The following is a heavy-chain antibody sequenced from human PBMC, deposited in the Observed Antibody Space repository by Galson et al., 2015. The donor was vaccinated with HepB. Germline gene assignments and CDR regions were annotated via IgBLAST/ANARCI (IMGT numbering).Heavy chain of an antibody. J-gene: IGHJ4*02. CDR3: ARMAPYDYVWGSYRKGDYYFDY. Sequence: SVKVSCRASGYTFTSYGISWVRQAPGQGLEWMGWISAYNGNTNYAQKLQGRVTMTTDTSTSTAYMELRSLRSDDTAVYYCARMAPYDYVWGSYRKGDYYFDYWGQGTLVTVSS. D-gene: IGHD3-16*02. CDR2: ISAYNGNT. V-gene: IGHV1-18*01. CDR1: GYTFTSYG.